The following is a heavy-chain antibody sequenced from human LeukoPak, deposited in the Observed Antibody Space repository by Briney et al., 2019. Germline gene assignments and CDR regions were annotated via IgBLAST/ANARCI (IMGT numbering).Heavy chain of an antibody. CDR3: AARPTTYSSTVFDS. CDR2: IYYSGNG. J-gene: IGHJ4*02. Sequence: SETLSLTCTVSGASINSFYCNWIRQAPGKGLEWIGHIYYSGNGNYNPSLKSRVTISVDTSKNQFSLKVTSLTAADTAVYYCAARPTTYSSTVFDSWGQGALVTVSS. CDR1: GASINSFY. D-gene: IGHD6-13*01. V-gene: IGHV4-59*08.